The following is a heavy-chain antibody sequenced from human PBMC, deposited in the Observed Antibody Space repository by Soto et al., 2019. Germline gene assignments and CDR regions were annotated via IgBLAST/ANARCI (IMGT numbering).Heavy chain of an antibody. V-gene: IGHV1-24*01. CDR2: FDPEDGET. Sequence: ASVKVSCKVSGYTLTELSMHWVRQAPGKGLEWMGGFDPEDGETIYAQKFQGRVTMTEDTSTDTAYMELSSLRSEDTAVYYCATFELVPGTPKYDYWGRGTLVTVSS. CDR1: GYTLTELS. CDR3: ATFELVPGTPKYDY. J-gene: IGHJ4*02. D-gene: IGHD6-13*01.